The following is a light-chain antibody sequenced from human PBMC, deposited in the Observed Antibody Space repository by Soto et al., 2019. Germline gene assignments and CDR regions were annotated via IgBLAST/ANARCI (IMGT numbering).Light chain of an antibody. CDR3: CSFTVSATYV. V-gene: IGLV2-14*01. CDR1: STDIGGYNH. CDR2: DVS. Sequence: QSALTQPASVSGSPGQSITISCTGTSTDIGGYNHVSWYQQHPGKAPQVLIYDVSNRPSGISNRFSGSKSGNTASLTISGLQAEDEADYYCCSFTVSATYVFGAGTKLTVL. J-gene: IGLJ1*01.